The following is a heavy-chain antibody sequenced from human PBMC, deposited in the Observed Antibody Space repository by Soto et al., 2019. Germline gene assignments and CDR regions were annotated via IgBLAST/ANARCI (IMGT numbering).Heavy chain of an antibody. D-gene: IGHD1-26*01. Sequence: QVQLVQSGAEVKKPGSSVKVSCKASGGTFSSYSINWVRQAPGQGLEWMGEIIPIFGTANYAQKFQGRVTMTADESTSTAYMALSSLRSDDKAVYYCAIDGGRHSGGIDYWGQGTLVTVSS. J-gene: IGHJ4*02. V-gene: IGHV1-69*01. CDR1: GGTFSSYS. CDR3: AIDGGRHSGGIDY. CDR2: IIPIFGTA.